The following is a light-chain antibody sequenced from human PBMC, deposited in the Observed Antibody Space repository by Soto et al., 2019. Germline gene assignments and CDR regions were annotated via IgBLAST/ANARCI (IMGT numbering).Light chain of an antibody. CDR2: GAP. J-gene: IGKJ4*01. CDR3: HQYDSSPLT. V-gene: IGKV3-20*01. Sequence: EIVLTQSPGTLSLSPGERATLSCRAGQVFRAGSLAWYQQNPGQAPRLLIYGAPSRAPGIPDRFSGSGSGTDFTLTISRLEPEDFAVYYCHQYDSSPLTFGGGTKVEIK. CDR1: QVFRAGS.